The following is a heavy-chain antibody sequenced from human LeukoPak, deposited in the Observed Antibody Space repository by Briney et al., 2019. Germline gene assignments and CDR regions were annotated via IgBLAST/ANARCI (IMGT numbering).Heavy chain of an antibody. CDR3: ARDGDYDSSSYYYGLDY. CDR2: IYYSGST. V-gene: IGHV4-59*01. Sequence: SETLSLTCTVSGGSISSYYWSWLRQPPGKGLEWIGYIYYSGSTNYNPSLKSRVTISVDTSKNQFSLKLSSVTAADTAVYYCARDGDYDSSSYYYGLDYWGQGTLVTVSS. CDR1: GGSISSYY. J-gene: IGHJ4*02. D-gene: IGHD3-22*01.